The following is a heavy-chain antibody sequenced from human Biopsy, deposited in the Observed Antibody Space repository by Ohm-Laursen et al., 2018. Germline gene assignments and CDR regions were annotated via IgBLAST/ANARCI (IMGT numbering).Heavy chain of an antibody. CDR2: IHTTGST. CDR3: ARDRGYYSDRTVPGFFDL. CDR1: GDSISNDY. J-gene: IGHJ2*01. Sequence: GTLSLTWAVSGDSISNDYWSWIRQSAGQGLEWIGRIHTTGSTDYNPSLQSRVTISVDTSKNHFSLRLRSVTPADTAIYYCARDRGYYSDRTVPGFFDLWGRGTLVTVSS. V-gene: IGHV4-4*07. D-gene: IGHD3-22*01.